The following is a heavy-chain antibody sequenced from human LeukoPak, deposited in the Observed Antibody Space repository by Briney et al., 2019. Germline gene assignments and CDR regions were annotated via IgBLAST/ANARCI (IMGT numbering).Heavy chain of an antibody. CDR2: INHSGST. J-gene: IGHJ4*02. CDR3: ARVVLRYCSSTSCYRAGRFDY. CDR1: GGSFSGYY. V-gene: IGHV4-34*01. D-gene: IGHD2-2*01. Sequence: SETLSLTCAVYGGSFSGYYRSWIRQPPGKGLEWIGEINHSGSTNYNPSLKSRVTISVDTPKNQFSLKLSSVTAADTAVYYCARVVLRYCSSTSCYRAGRFDYWGQGTLVTVSS.